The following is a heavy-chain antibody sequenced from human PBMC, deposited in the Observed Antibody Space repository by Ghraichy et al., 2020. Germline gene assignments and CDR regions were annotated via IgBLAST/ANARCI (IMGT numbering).Heavy chain of an antibody. CDR2: ISGSGGST. CDR3: AKHLYYDILTGYSPDYYYYYGMDV. J-gene: IGHJ6*02. CDR1: GFTFSSYA. D-gene: IGHD3-9*01. Sequence: LSLTCAASGFTFSSYAMSWVRQAPGKGLEWVSAISGSGGSTYYADSVKGRFTISRDNSKNTLYLQMNSLRAEDTAVYYCAKHLYYDILTGYSPDYYYYYGMDVWGQGTTVTVSS. V-gene: IGHV3-23*01.